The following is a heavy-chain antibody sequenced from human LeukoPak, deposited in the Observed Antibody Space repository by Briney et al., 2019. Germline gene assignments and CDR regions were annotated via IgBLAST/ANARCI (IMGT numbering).Heavy chain of an antibody. J-gene: IGHJ3*02. Sequence: PGGSLRLSCAASGFTVSSNDISWVRQSPGKGLEGVSITDSDGNTNDADSVKRRCTISRDNSKNTLSLQMNSLRGEDTAVYFCARKNDLFNAAFDIWGQGTVVTVSS. D-gene: IGHD1-1*01. CDR1: GFTVSSND. V-gene: IGHV3-53*01. CDR2: TDSDGNT. CDR3: ARKNDLFNAAFDI.